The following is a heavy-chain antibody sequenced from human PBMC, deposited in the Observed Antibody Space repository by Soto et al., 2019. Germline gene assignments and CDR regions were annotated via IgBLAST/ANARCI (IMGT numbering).Heavy chain of an antibody. CDR2: IYRTGST. Sequence: QVQLQESGPGLVKPSGTLSLTCAVSGASFTSNDWWTWVRQPPGRGLEWIGGIYRTGSTNNNPSLKSRVTISLDKSESQFSLKVTSLTAADTAVYYCASRDPGTSVDYWGQGTLVTVSS. J-gene: IGHJ4*02. D-gene: IGHD1-7*01. CDR3: ASRDPGTSVDY. CDR1: GASFTSNDW. V-gene: IGHV4-4*02.